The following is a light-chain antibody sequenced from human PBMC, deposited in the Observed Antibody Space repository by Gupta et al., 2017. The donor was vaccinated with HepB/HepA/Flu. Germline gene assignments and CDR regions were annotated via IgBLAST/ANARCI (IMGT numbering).Light chain of an antibody. V-gene: IGKV1-5*03. CDR1: QSISDW. CDR3: QHDNTYSV. Sequence: DIQMTQSPSTLSASVGDRVTITCRASQSISDWLAWYQQKPGKAPKLLISRASRGKSGGPSRFSGSGSGREFTLTRDSRQADDFANYYGQHDNTYSVFGGGTKVEIK. J-gene: IGKJ4*01. CDR2: RAS.